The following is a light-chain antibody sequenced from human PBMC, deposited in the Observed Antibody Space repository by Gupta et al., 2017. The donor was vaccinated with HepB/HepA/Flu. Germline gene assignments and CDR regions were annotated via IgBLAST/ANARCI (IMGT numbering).Light chain of an antibody. V-gene: IGLV2-14*03. CDR3: SSQNSSSTGG. CDR2: DVS. Sequence: QSALTQPASVSGSPGQSITIYCTGTSSDVGGYNYVSWYQQHPGKAPILMLYDVSNRPSGVSKRFSGSKSGNTASMTIAGTQAEDEAEYYCSSQNSSSTGGFGGGTKLTVL. CDR1: SSDVGGYNY. J-gene: IGLJ2*01.